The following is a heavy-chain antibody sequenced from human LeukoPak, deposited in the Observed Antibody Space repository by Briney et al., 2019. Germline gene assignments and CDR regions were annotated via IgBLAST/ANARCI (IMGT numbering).Heavy chain of an antibody. V-gene: IGHV3-23*01. CDR2: ISGSGDTT. Sequence: GGSLRLSCTASGFTFNTYAMNWVRQPPGKGLEWVSAISGSGDTTKCADSLKGRFTISRDNSKNTLYLQMDSLRAEDTAIYYCAKGLWHSISAGDYWGQGTLATVSS. J-gene: IGHJ4*02. CDR3: AKGLWHSISAGDY. D-gene: IGHD1-14*01. CDR1: GFTFNTYA.